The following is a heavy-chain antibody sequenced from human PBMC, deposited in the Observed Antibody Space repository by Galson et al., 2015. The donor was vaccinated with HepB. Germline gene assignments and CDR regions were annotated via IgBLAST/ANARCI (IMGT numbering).Heavy chain of an antibody. CDR1: GFTFSSYA. CDR3: AGLYGSGSYPSFDY. D-gene: IGHD3-10*01. CDR2: ISFDGSNK. V-gene: IGHV3-30-3*01. Sequence: SLRLSCAASGFTFSSYAMHWVRQAPGKGLEWVAVISFDGSNKYYADSVKGRFTISRDNSKNTLYLQMNSLRAEDTAVYYCAGLYGSGSYPSFDYWGQGTLVTVSS. J-gene: IGHJ4*02.